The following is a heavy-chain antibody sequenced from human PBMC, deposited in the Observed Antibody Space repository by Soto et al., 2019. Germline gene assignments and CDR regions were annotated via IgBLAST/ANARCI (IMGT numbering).Heavy chain of an antibody. CDR3: AADGDSSSWYSFGY. V-gene: IGHV1-58*01. J-gene: IGHJ4*02. CDR1: GFTFTSSA. D-gene: IGHD6-13*01. Sequence: QMQLVQSGPEVKKPGTSVKVSCKASGFTFTSSAVQWVRQARGQRLEWIGWIVVGSGNTNNAQKCQERVTITRDMSKSTANKELSSMRSEDTAGYYCAADGDSSSWYSFGYWGQGTLVTVSS. CDR2: IVVGSGNT.